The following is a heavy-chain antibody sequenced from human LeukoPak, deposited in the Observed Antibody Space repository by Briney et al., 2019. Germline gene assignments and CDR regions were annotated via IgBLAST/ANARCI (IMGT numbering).Heavy chain of an antibody. J-gene: IGHJ4*02. CDR1: GFTFSSYS. V-gene: IGHV3-21*01. CDR3: ARAGYSSSWYSDY. D-gene: IGHD6-13*01. CDR2: ISSSSSYT. Sequence: GGSLRLSCAASGFTFSSYSMNWVRQAPGKGLEWVSSISSSSSYTYYADSVKGRFTISRDNAKNSLYLQMNSLRAEDTAVYYCARAGYSSSWYSDYWGQGTLVTVSS.